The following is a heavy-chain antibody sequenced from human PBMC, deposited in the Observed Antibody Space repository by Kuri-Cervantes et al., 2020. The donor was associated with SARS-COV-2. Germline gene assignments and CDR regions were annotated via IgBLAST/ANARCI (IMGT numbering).Heavy chain of an antibody. CDR2: INSDGSSA. CDR3: ARVAGILDY. D-gene: IGHD1-14*01. V-gene: IGHV3-74*01. Sequence: LSLTCAASGFTFSSYWMHWVRQAPGKGLVWVSRINSDGSSASYADSVKGRFTISRDNAKNTLYLQMNSLRAEDTAVYYCARVAGILDYWGQGTLVTVSS. CDR1: GFTFSSYW. J-gene: IGHJ4*02.